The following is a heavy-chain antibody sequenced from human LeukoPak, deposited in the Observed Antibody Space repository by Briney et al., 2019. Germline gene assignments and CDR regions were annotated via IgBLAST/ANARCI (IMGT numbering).Heavy chain of an antibody. V-gene: IGHV4-59*01. J-gene: IGHJ4*02. CDR2: ICHSGST. CDR3: ARGRGYSYGTFDS. Sequence: SETLSLTCTVSGGSMSSYYWSWLRQPPGMGLEWIAYICHSGSTNYNPSLKSRVTISVDTSKSQFSLNLSSVTAADTAIYYCARGRGYSYGTFDSWGQGTLVTVSS. D-gene: IGHD5-18*01. CDR1: GGSMSSYY.